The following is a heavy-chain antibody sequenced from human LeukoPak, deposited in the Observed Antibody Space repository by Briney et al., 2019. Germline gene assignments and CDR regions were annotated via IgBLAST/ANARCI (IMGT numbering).Heavy chain of an antibody. V-gene: IGHV1-8*01. CDR1: GYTFTSYD. CDR2: MNPNSGNT. CDR3: ARPLNYYDSSGYRY. Sequence: ASVKASCKASGYTFTSYDINWVRQATGQGLEWIGWMNPNSGNTGYAQKFQGRVTMTRNTSISTAYMELSSLRSDDTAVYYCARPLNYYDSSGYRYWGQGTLVTVSS. J-gene: IGHJ4*02. D-gene: IGHD3-22*01.